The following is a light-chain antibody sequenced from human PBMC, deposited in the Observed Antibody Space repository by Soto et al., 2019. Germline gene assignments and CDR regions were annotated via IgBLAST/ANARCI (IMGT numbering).Light chain of an antibody. J-gene: IGKJ5*01. Sequence: DIVLTQSPGTLSLSPGERATLSCRASQSVRGTSLAWYQQKPDQAPRLLIYDASSRATGIPDRFSGGGSGTDFTLTISRLEPEDFAVYYCQHYGSSPPITFGQGTRLEIK. CDR3: QHYGSSPPIT. CDR2: DAS. CDR1: QSVRGTS. V-gene: IGKV3-20*01.